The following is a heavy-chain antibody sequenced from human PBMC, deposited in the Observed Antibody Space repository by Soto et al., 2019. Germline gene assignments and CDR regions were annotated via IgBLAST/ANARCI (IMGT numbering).Heavy chain of an antibody. V-gene: IGHV4-59*01. CDR2: IYSSGST. J-gene: IGHJ3*02. CDR3: ARETTTGITGTKGAFDI. Sequence: SETLSLTCTVSGGSISSYYWGWIRQPPGKGLEWIGYIYSSGSTNYNPSLKSRVTISVDTSKNQFSLKLRSVTAADTAVYYCARETTTGITGTKGAFDIWGQGTMVTVSS. D-gene: IGHD1-7*01. CDR1: GGSISSYY.